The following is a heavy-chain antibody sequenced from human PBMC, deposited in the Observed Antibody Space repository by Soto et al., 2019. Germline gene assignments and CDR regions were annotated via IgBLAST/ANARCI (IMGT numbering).Heavy chain of an antibody. CDR3: ARDSEVIVLELRSKSYYGMDV. J-gene: IGHJ6*02. Sequence: QVQLQESGPGLVKPSQTLSLTCTVSGGSISSGDYYWSWIRQPPGKGLEWIGYIYYSGSTYYNPSLKSRVTISVDTSKNQFSLKLSSVTAADTAVYYCARDSEVIVLELRSKSYYGMDVWGQGTTVTVSS. CDR2: IYYSGST. V-gene: IGHV4-30-4*01. CDR1: GGSISSGDYY. D-gene: IGHD1-7*01.